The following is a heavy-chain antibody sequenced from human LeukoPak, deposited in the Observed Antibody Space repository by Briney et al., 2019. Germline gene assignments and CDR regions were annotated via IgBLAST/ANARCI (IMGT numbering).Heavy chain of an antibody. CDR1: GGSISNYY. Sequence: SETLSLTCTVSGGSISNYYWSWIRQPPGKGLEWIAFICYTGSTHYNPSLKSRVTVSVDTSKNQFSLKLSAVTAADTAVYYCARHYIQPPHYFDYWGQGTLVTVSS. D-gene: IGHD2-2*01. V-gene: IGHV4-59*08. CDR3: ARHYIQPPHYFDY. CDR2: ICYTGST. J-gene: IGHJ4*02.